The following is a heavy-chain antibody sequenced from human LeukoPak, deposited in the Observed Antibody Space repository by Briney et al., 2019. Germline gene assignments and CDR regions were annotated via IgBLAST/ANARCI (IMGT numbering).Heavy chain of an antibody. CDR3: AKSNGYGLVDI. V-gene: IGHV4-59*12. CDR1: GGSISPYY. CDR2: VSYRGHT. J-gene: IGHJ3*02. Sequence: SETLSLTCSVSGGSISPYYWSWIRQPPGKGLEWIGYVSYRGHTNYNPSLESRVTISLDTSRNQFSLKLNSVTAADTAVYYCAKSNGYGLVDIWGQGTMVTVSS. D-gene: IGHD3-10*01.